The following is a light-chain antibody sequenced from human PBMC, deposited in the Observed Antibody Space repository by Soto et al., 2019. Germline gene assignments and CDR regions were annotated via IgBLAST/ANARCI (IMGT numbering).Light chain of an antibody. CDR3: LQEYDYPRT. J-gene: IGKJ1*01. Sequence: AIQMTQFPSSLSASVGDRVTITCRAGQGIKSDLAWYQQKPGKAPKLLIYAASSLQSGVPSRFSGSGSGTDFTLTITSLQPEDFATYYCLQEYDYPRTFGQGTNVEIK. V-gene: IGKV1-6*02. CDR2: AAS. CDR1: QGIKSD.